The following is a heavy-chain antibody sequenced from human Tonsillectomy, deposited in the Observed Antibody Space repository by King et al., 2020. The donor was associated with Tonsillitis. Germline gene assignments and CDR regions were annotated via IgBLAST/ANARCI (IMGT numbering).Heavy chain of an antibody. Sequence: VQLVESGGGLVKPGGSLRLSCAASGFIFRSYYMSWVRQAPGKGLEWVSSISSSSSYIYYADSVKGRFTISRDDAKSSLYLQINSLRAEDKAVYYCARDAFRYDILTGFHAMDVWGQGTTVTVSS. CDR1: GFIFRSYY. V-gene: IGHV3-21*01. CDR3: ARDAFRYDILTGFHAMDV. J-gene: IGHJ6*02. D-gene: IGHD3-9*01. CDR2: ISSSSSYI.